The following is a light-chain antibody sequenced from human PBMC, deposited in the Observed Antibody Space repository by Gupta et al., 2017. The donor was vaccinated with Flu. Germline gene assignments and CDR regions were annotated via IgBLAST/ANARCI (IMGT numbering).Light chain of an antibody. CDR2: GAS. V-gene: IGKV3-20*01. CDR3: QYYGDSPLWT. J-gene: IGKJ1*01. CDR1: QSVSSSY. Sequence: IVLTQSPGTLSLSPGAGATLSCRASQSVSSSYLAWYQQRPGQAPRLLIYGASSRAAGIPDRFSGSVYGTDFTLTISRREPEDFAVYYCQYYGDSPLWTFGQGAKVEIK.